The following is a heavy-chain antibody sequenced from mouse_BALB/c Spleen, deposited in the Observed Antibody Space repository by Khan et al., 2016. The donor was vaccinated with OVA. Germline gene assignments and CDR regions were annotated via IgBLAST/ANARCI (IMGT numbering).Heavy chain of an antibody. D-gene: IGHD2-14*01. CDR1: GYTFTTAG. V-gene: IGHV9-4*02. CDR3: ARGGAAYYRNDGGAMEY. Sequence: QIQLVQSGPELKKPGETVRISCKASGYTFTTAGIQWVQKMPGKGLKWIGWINTHSGVPKYAEDFKGRFAFSLEISVTTAYLQITNLKNEDTATXCCARGGAAYYRNDGGAMEYWVQGTSVTVSS. CDR2: INTHSGVP. J-gene: IGHJ4*01.